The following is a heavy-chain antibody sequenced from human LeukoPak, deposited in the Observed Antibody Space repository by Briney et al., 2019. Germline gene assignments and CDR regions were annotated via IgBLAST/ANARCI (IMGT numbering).Heavy chain of an antibody. D-gene: IGHD2-2*01. CDR3: ARDRYCSSTSCYGFDP. V-gene: IGHV4-34*01. J-gene: IGHJ5*02. CDR1: GGSFSGYY. Sequence: PSETLSLTCAVYGGSFSGYYWSWIRQPPGKGLEWIGEISHSGSTNYNPSLKSRVTISVDTSKNQFSLKLSSVTAADTAVYYCARDRYCSSTSCYGFDPWGQGTLVTVSS. CDR2: ISHSGST.